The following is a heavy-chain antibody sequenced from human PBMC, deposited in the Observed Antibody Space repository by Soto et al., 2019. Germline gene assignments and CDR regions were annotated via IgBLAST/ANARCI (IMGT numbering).Heavy chain of an antibody. D-gene: IGHD3-16*02. Sequence: SETLSLTCAVYGGSFSGYYWSWIRQPPGKGLEWIGEINHSGSTNYNPSLKSRVTISVDTSKNQFSLKLSSVTAADTAVYYCARGRGVWGSYHYNWFDPWGQGTLVTGSS. CDR2: INHSGST. CDR3: ARGRGVWGSYHYNWFDP. V-gene: IGHV4-34*01. CDR1: GGSFSGYY. J-gene: IGHJ5*02.